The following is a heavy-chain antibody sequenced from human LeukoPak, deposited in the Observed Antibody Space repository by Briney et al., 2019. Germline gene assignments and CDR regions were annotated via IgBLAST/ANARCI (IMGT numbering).Heavy chain of an antibody. Sequence: KPSQTLSLTCAVSGGSISSGGYSWSWIRQPPGKGLEWIGYIYHSGSTYYNASLKSRVTISVDRSKNQFSLKLSSVTAADTAVYYCASTTVVTSNAFDIWGQGTMVTVSS. J-gene: IGHJ3*02. CDR1: GGSISSGGYS. CDR3: ASTTVVTSNAFDI. V-gene: IGHV4-30-2*01. D-gene: IGHD4-23*01. CDR2: IYHSGST.